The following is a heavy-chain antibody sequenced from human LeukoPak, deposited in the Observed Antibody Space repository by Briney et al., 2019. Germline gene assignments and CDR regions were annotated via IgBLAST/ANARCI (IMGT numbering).Heavy chain of an antibody. J-gene: IGHJ4*02. CDR1: GFTFTNYG. CDR3: ATKSSSGWYSRY. V-gene: IGHV3-NL1*01. CDR2: IYSGGRT. D-gene: IGHD6-19*01. Sequence: GRSLRLSCAASGFTFTNYGMHWVRQAPGKGLEWVSVIYSGGRTYYADSVKGRFTISRDNSKNTLYLQMNSLRVEDTAVYYCATKSSSGWYSRYWGQGTLVTVSS.